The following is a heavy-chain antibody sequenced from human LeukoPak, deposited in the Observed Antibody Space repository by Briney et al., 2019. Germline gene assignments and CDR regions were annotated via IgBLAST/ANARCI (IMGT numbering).Heavy chain of an antibody. D-gene: IGHD3-10*01. V-gene: IGHV3-23*01. CDR1: GGSISSSSYY. CDR2: ISGSDGST. CDR3: ARAKPKNMVRGLIMRRESRYYFDY. J-gene: IGHJ4*02. Sequence: ETLSLTCTVSGGSISSSSYYWGWIRQPPGKGLEWVSTISGSDGSTYYADSVKGRFTISRDNSKSTLYIQMNSLRAEDTAVYYCARAKPKNMVRGLIMRRESRYYFDYWGQGTLVTVSS.